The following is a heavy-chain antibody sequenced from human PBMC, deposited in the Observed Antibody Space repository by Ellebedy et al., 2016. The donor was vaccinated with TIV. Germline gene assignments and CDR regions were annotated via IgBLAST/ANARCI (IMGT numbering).Heavy chain of an antibody. D-gene: IGHD1-1*01. J-gene: IGHJ2*01. CDR2: IYDSGRT. CDR1: GGSISGTYTSYY. V-gene: IGHV4-39*01. CDR3: ARRAGTGNDFWFFDL. Sequence: SETLSLXXNVSGGSISGTYTSYYWGWIRQPPGKGLEWIGSIYDSGRTHYNPSLKSRVTISVDTSKNQFSLKLSSVTAADTAVYYCARRAGTGNDFWFFDLWGRGTLVAVSS.